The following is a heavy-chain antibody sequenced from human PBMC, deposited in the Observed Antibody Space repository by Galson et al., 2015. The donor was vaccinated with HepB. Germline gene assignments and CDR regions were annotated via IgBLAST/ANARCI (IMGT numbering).Heavy chain of an antibody. D-gene: IGHD3-16*01. CDR1: GYTFTSYG. CDR3: ARDLLRAGRGIMWGGPKGGWFDP. V-gene: IGHV1-18*01. J-gene: IGHJ5*02. Sequence: SGYTFTSYGISWVRQAPGQGLEWMGWISAYNGNTNYAQKLQGRVTMTTDTSTSTAYMELRSLRSDDTAGYYCARDLLRAGRGIMWGGPKGGWFDPWGQGTLVTVSS. CDR2: ISAYNGNT.